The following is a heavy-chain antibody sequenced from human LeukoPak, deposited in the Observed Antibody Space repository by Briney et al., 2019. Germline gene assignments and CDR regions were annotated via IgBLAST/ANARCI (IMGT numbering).Heavy chain of an antibody. D-gene: IGHD1-26*01. CDR1: GGSISSHY. Sequence: SETLSLTCTVSGGSISSHYWSWIRQPPGKGLEWIGYIYYSGSTNYSPSLKSRVTISVDTSKNQFSLKLSSVTAADTAVYYCARVRSYMGYYFDYWGQGTLVTVSS. CDR3: ARVRSYMGYYFDY. CDR2: IYYSGST. V-gene: IGHV4-59*11. J-gene: IGHJ4*02.